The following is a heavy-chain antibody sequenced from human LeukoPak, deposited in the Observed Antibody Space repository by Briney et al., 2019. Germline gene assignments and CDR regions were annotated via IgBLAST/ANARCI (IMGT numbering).Heavy chain of an antibody. Sequence: SETLSLTCTVSGGSISSSSYYWGWIRQPPGKGLEWIGSIYYSGSTYYNPSLKSRVTISVDTSKNQFSLMLSSVTAADTAVYYCARDGRLVRGPFDYWGQGTLVTVSS. J-gene: IGHJ4*02. CDR1: GGSISSSSYY. CDR2: IYYSGST. V-gene: IGHV4-39*07. D-gene: IGHD6-19*01. CDR3: ARDGRLVRGPFDY.